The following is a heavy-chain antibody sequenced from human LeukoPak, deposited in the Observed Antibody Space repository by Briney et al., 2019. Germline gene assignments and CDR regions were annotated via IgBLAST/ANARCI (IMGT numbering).Heavy chain of an antibody. Sequence: GGSLRLSCAASGFTFSSYSMNWVRQAPGKGLEWVSSISSSSSYIYYADSVKVRFTISRDNAKNSLYLQMNSLRVEDTAVYYCARDPGVGMVRGVITYYGMDVWGQGTTVTVSS. CDR1: GFTFSSYS. CDR2: ISSSSSYI. D-gene: IGHD3-10*01. J-gene: IGHJ6*02. V-gene: IGHV3-21*01. CDR3: ARDPGVGMVRGVITYYGMDV.